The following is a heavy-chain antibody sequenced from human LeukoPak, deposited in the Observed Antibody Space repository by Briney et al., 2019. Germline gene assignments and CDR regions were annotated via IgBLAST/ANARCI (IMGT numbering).Heavy chain of an antibody. Sequence: GGSLRLSCSASRFTFTSYGMHWVRQPPGRGLEWVAYIRHDGSIEYYTDSVKGRFTISRDNSKNTLYLQMNSLRAEDTAVYYCARASYDAFDIWGQGTMVTVSS. CDR2: IRHDGSIE. CDR3: ARASYDAFDI. CDR1: RFTFTSYG. D-gene: IGHD3-10*01. J-gene: IGHJ3*02. V-gene: IGHV3-30*02.